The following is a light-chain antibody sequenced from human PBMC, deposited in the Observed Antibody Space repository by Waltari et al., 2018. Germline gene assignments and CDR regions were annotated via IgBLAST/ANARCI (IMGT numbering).Light chain of an antibody. CDR2: ANY. CDR1: TSNIGTNT. V-gene: IGLV1-44*01. J-gene: IGLJ2*01. CDR3: ATWDDSLVGRV. Sequence: QSVLTQPPSTSGTPGQTVTISCSGSTSNIGTNTVTWYQQFPGTAPKVLVFANYHRPSGVPDRFPASKSGTAASLVISGLQSEDEGDYFCATWDDSLVGRVFGGGTKLTVL.